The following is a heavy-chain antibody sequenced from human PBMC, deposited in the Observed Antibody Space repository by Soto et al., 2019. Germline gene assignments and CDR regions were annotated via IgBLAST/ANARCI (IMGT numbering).Heavy chain of an antibody. D-gene: IGHD3-9*01. CDR1: GYSFTSYW. CDR3: ARQSTHILTGYYWGRVAAPPEEVWFDP. J-gene: IGHJ5*02. CDR2: IYPGDSDT. V-gene: IGHV5-51*01. Sequence: PGESLKISCKDSGYSFTSYWIGWVRQMPGKGLEWMGIIYPGDSDTRYSPSFQGQVTISADKSISTAYLQWSSLKASDTAMYYCARQSTHILTGYYWGRVAAPPEEVWFDPWGQGTLVTVSS.